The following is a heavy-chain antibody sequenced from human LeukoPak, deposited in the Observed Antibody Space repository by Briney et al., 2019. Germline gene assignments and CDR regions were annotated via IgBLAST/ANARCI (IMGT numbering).Heavy chain of an antibody. Sequence: VASVKVSCMASGGTFSSYAISWVRQAPGQGLEWMGGIIPIFGTANYAQKFQGRVTITADESTSTAYMELSSLRSEDTAVYYCAREIAAAATSGAYYYGMDVWGQGTTVTVSS. CDR1: GGTFSSYA. V-gene: IGHV1-69*13. CDR2: IIPIFGTA. D-gene: IGHD6-13*01. J-gene: IGHJ6*02. CDR3: AREIAAAATSGAYYYGMDV.